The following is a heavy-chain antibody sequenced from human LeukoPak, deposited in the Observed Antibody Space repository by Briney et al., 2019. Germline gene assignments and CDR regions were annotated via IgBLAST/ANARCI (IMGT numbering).Heavy chain of an antibody. CDR2: ISSSSSYI. D-gene: IGHD1-14*01. CDR1: GFTFSSYS. Sequence: PGGSLRLSCAASGFTFSSYSMNWVRQAPGKGLEWVSSISSSSSYIYYEDSVKGRFTISRDNAKNSLYLQMNSLRAEDTAVYYCARRTPGLFDYWGQGTLVTVSS. J-gene: IGHJ4*02. CDR3: ARRTPGLFDY. V-gene: IGHV3-21*01.